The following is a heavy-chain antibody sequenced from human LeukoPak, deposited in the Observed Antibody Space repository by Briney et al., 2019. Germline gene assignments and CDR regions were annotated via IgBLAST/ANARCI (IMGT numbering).Heavy chain of an antibody. Sequence: PGGSLRLSCAASGFTFSSYAMHWVRQAPGMGLEWVSSISGTGGGTYYGDSVKGRFTISRDNSKNTLYLQMNSLRTEDTAVYYCAKAAHSSSWYYFDYWGQGTLVTVSS. D-gene: IGHD6-13*01. J-gene: IGHJ4*02. V-gene: IGHV3-23*01. CDR3: AKAAHSSSWYYFDY. CDR2: ISGTGGGT. CDR1: GFTFSSYA.